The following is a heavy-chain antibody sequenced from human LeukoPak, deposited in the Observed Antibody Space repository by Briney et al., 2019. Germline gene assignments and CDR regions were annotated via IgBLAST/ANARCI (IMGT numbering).Heavy chain of an antibody. CDR1: GGSVSSGSYY. CDR3: ARRGANSGSYSHFDL. V-gene: IGHV4-61*01. D-gene: IGHD1-26*01. J-gene: IGHJ2*01. Sequence: SETLSLTCTVSGGSVSSGSYYWSWIRQPPGKGLEWIGYIYYSGSTNYNPSLKSRVTISLDTSKNKFSLKLRSVTAADTAVYYCARRGANSGSYSHFDLWGRGTLVTVSS. CDR2: IYYSGST.